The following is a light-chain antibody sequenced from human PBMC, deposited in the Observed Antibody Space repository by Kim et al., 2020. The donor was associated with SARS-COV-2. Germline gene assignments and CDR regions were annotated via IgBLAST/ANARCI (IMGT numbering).Light chain of an antibody. CDR3: QQYESLPLI. Sequence: DIQISQSPSSLHASIGDTVTITCQASQDIHDFLSWFQQKPGGAPKLLIYDASHLEPGVPSRFSGSGSGTHFIFNISSLQPEDTATYFCQQYESLPLIFGQGTRLEIK. J-gene: IGKJ5*01. CDR2: DAS. V-gene: IGKV1-33*01. CDR1: QDIHDF.